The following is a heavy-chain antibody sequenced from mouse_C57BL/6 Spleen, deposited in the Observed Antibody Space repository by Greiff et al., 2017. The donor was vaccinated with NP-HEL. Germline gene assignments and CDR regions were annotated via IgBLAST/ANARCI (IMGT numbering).Heavy chain of an antibody. V-gene: IGHV3-6*01. J-gene: IGHJ2*01. CDR2: ISYDGSN. CDR1: GYSITSGYY. D-gene: IGHD1-1*01. CDR3: AREGDYYGHYFDY. Sequence: EVQVVESGPGLVKPSQSLSLTCSVTGYSITSGYYWNWIRQFPGNKLEWMGYISYDGSNNYNPSLKNRISITRDTSKNQFFLKLNSVTTEDTATYYCAREGDYYGHYFDYWGQGTTLTVSS.